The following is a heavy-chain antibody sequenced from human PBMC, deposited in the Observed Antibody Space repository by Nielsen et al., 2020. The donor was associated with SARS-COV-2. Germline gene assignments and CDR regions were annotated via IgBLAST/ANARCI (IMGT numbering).Heavy chain of an antibody. V-gene: IGHV1-2*06. Sequence: WVRQAPGQGLEWMGRINPNSGGTNYAQKFQGRVTMTRDTSISTAYMELSRLRSDDTAVYYCAREWAMIVRGDAFDIWGQGTMVTVSS. CDR2: INPNSGGT. J-gene: IGHJ3*02. CDR3: AREWAMIVRGDAFDI. D-gene: IGHD3-22*01.